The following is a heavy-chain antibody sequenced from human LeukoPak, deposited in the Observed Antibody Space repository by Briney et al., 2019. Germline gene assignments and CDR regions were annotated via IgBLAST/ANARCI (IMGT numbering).Heavy chain of an antibody. CDR3: ARVIAAAGTVHDY. D-gene: IGHD6-13*01. V-gene: IGHV3-7*01. Sequence: GGSLRLSCAASGFTFSSYWMSWVRQARGEGLDGVANIKQDGSEKYYVDSVKGRFTISRDNAKNSLYLQMNSLRAEDTAVYYCARVIAAAGTVHDYWGQGTLVTVSS. CDR2: IKQDGSEK. CDR1: GFTFSSYW. J-gene: IGHJ4*02.